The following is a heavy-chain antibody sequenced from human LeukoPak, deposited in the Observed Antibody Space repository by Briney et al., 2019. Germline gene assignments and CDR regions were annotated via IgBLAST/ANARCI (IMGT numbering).Heavy chain of an antibody. CDR1: GFTFSSYS. CDR3: ARGLFIAAAGIAFDY. CDR2: ISSSSSYI. Sequence: GGSLRLSRAASGFTFSSYSMNWVRQAPGKGLEWVSSISSSSSYIYYADSVKGRFTISRDNAKNSLYLQMNSLRAEDTAVYYCARGLFIAAAGIAFDYWGQGTLVTVSS. D-gene: IGHD6-13*01. V-gene: IGHV3-21*01. J-gene: IGHJ4*02.